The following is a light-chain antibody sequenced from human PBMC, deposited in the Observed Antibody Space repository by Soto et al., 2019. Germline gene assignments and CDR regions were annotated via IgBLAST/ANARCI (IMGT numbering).Light chain of an antibody. CDR1: QSVSSY. CDR2: DAS. Sequence: EIVLTQSPATLSLSPGERATLSCRASQSVSSYLAWYQQKPGQAPRLLIYDASNRATGIPARFSGSGSGTDFTLTISSLEPEDFAVYYCQKRSNWHPLTFGGGTKVEIK. J-gene: IGKJ4*01. V-gene: IGKV3-11*01. CDR3: QKRSNWHPLT.